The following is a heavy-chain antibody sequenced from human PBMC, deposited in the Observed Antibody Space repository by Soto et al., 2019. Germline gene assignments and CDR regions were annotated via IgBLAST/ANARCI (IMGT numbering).Heavy chain of an antibody. Sequence: QVQLQESGPGLVKPSETLSLTCTVSGGSVSSGSYYWSWIRQPPGKGLEWIGYIYYSGSTNYNPSLRSRVTISVDTSKNQFSLKLSSVTAADTAVYYCARIAAAGIVGSLVWFDPWGQGTLVTVSS. J-gene: IGHJ5*02. CDR2: IYYSGST. V-gene: IGHV4-61*01. D-gene: IGHD6-13*01. CDR3: ARIAAAGIVGSLVWFDP. CDR1: GGSVSSGSYY.